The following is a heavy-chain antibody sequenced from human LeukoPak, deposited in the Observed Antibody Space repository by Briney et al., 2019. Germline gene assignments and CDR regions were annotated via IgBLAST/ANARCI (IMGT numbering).Heavy chain of an antibody. V-gene: IGHV3-23*01. CDR2: ISGGGGST. D-gene: IGHD2-21*02. J-gene: IGHJ4*02. Sequence: GGSLRLSCAASGFTFSSYSMNWVRQAPGKGLEWVSSISGGGGSTYYADSVKGRFTISRDNSKNTLYLQMNSLRAEDTAVYYCAKDSRRVVTATHFDYWGQGTLVTVSS. CDR3: AKDSRRVVTATHFDY. CDR1: GFTFSSYS.